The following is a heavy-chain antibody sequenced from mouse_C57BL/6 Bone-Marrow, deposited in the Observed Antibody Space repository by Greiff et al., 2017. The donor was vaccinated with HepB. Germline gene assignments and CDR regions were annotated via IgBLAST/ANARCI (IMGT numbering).Heavy chain of an antibody. V-gene: IGHV1-15*01. Sequence: QVQLQQSGAELVRPGASVTLSCKASGYTFTDYEMHWVKQTPVHGLEWIGAIDPETGGTAYNQKFKGKAILTADKSSSTAYMELRSLTSEDSAVYYCTRDLLWYAMDYWGQGTSVTVSS. CDR3: TRDLLWYAMDY. CDR2: IDPETGGT. CDR1: GYTFTDYE. D-gene: IGHD2-1*01. J-gene: IGHJ4*01.